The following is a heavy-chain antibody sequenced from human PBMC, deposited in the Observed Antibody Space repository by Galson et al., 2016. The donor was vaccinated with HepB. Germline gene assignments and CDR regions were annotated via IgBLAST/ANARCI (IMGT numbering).Heavy chain of an antibody. V-gene: IGHV4-59*02. CDR3: ARGGGWLPDH. Sequence: ETLSLTCTVSGDSATTYYWNWIRQPPGKGLEWIGYISHGGSTNYNPSLKSRLTISSDTSKSQFSLKLRSVTAADTAVYYCARGGGWLPDHWGQGTLVTVSS. J-gene: IGHJ4*02. CDR1: GDSATTYY. CDR2: ISHGGST. D-gene: IGHD3-16*01.